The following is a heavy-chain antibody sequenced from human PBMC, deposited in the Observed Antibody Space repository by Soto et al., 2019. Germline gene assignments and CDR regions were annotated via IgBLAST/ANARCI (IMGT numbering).Heavy chain of an antibody. Sequence: QVQLQESGPGLVKPSETLSLTCTVSGGSISSYYWSWIRQPPGKGLEWIGYIYYSGSTNYNPSLKSRVTIAVDTSKNHFSLKLSSVTAADTAVYYCARVGRYDIYSAYGMDVWGQGTTVTVSS. D-gene: IGHD3-9*01. CDR2: IYYSGST. CDR3: ARVGRYDIYSAYGMDV. V-gene: IGHV4-59*01. J-gene: IGHJ6*02. CDR1: GGSISSYY.